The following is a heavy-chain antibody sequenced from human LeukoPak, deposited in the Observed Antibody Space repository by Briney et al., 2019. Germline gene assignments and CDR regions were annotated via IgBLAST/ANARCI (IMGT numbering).Heavy chain of an antibody. D-gene: IGHD1-1*01. CDR1: GFTFDDYA. J-gene: IGHJ4*02. Sequence: GGSLRLSCAASGFTFDDYAMHWVRQAPGKGLEWVSGISWNSGSIGYAESVKGRFTIDRANAKNSLYLQMNSLRAEDTALYYCAKNTGTKVRGVDYWGQGTLVTVSS. CDR3: AKNTGTKVRGVDY. V-gene: IGHV3-9*01. CDR2: ISWNSGSI.